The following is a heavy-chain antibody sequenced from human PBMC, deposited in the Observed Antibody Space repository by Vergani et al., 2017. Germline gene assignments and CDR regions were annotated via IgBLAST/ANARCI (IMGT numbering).Heavy chain of an antibody. V-gene: IGHV4-59*01. D-gene: IGHD3-16*01. CDR2: IYYCGST. J-gene: IGHJ4*02. Sequence: QVQLQESGPGLVKPSETLSLTCTVSGGSISSYYWSWIRQPPGNGLEWFGYIYYCGSTNYNSTLMIRVTIPVDTSKNQFSLELSSVPAADTAVYYCVRVSGGYAIDYWGQGTLVAVSS. CDR3: VRVSGGYAIDY. CDR1: GGSISSYY.